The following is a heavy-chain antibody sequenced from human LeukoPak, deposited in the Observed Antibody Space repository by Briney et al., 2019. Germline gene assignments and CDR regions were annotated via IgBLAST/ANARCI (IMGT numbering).Heavy chain of an antibody. J-gene: IGHJ4*02. V-gene: IGHV3-74*01. CDR2: INGAGSSI. D-gene: IGHD6-19*01. CDR3: AKGIAVAGTTNFDY. Sequence: GGSLRLSCAASGFTLSSYWMHWVRQTPGKGLVWVSRINGAGSSISYADSVKGRVTISRDNAKNTLYLQMNSLRAEDTAVYYCAKGIAVAGTTNFDYWGQATLVTVSS. CDR1: GFTLSSYW.